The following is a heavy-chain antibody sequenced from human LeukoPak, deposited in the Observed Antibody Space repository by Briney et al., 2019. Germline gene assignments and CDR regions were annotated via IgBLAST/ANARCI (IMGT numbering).Heavy chain of an antibody. CDR1: GGSISGYY. CDR2: IYYSGNT. CDR3: ARGGLGLWFGELLPRWGMDV. J-gene: IGHJ6*02. V-gene: IGHV4-59*12. Sequence: PSETLSLTCTVSGGSISGYYWSWIRQPPGKGLEWIGYIYYSGNTNYNPSLKSRVTISVDTSKNQFSLKLSSVTAADTAVYYCARGGLGLWFGELLPRWGMDVWGQGTTVTVSS. D-gene: IGHD3-10*01.